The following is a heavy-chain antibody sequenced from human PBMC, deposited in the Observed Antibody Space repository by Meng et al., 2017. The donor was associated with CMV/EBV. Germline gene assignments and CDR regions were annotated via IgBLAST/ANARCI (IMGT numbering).Heavy chain of an antibody. J-gene: IGHJ6*02. D-gene: IGHD3-3*01. V-gene: IGHV3-11*04. CDR1: GFTFSDYY. Sequence: GESLKISCAASGFTFSDYYMSWIRQAPGEGLEWVSYISSSGSTIYYADSVKGRFTISRDNAKNSLYPQMNSLRAEDTAVYYCAREGYYDFWSGYAYYYYYGMDVWGQGTTVTVSS. CDR2: ISSSGSTI. CDR3: AREGYYDFWSGYAYYYYYGMDV.